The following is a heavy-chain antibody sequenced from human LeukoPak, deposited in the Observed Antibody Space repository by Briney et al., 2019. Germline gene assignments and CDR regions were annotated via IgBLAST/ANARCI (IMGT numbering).Heavy chain of an antibody. CDR2: IYHSGST. D-gene: IGHD6-6*01. J-gene: IGHJ4*02. V-gene: IGHV4-38-2*02. CDR3: ARGPGSSLPFDY. Sequence: PSETLSLTCTVSGGSISSYYWGWIRQPPGKRLEWIGSIYHSGSTYYNPSLKSRVTISVDTSKNQFSLKLSSVTAADTAVYYCARGPGSSLPFDYWGQGTLVTVSS. CDR1: GGSISSYY.